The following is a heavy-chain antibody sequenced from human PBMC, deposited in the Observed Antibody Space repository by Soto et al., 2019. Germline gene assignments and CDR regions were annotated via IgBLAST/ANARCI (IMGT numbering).Heavy chain of an antibody. CDR3: AREGYSSTEYYFDY. Sequence: VGSLRLSCAASGFTFSSYSMNWVRQAPGKGLEWVSSISSSSSYIYYADSVKGRFTISRDNAKNSLYLQMNSLRAEDTAVYYCAREGYSSTEYYFDYWGQGTLVTVSS. D-gene: IGHD6-13*01. J-gene: IGHJ4*02. CDR2: ISSSSSYI. CDR1: GFTFSSYS. V-gene: IGHV3-21*01.